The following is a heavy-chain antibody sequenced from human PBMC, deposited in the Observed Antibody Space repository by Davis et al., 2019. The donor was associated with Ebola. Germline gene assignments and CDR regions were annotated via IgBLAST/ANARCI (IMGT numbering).Heavy chain of an antibody. CDR2: ISSSGSTI. CDR3: AREGGRSGGGNEFDY. Sequence: GGSLRLSCAASGFTFSSYEMNWVRQAPGKGLEWVSYISSSGSTIYYADSVKGRFTISRDNAKNSLHLQMNSLRAEDTAVYYCAREGGRSGGGNEFDYWGQGTWSPSPQ. J-gene: IGHJ4*02. CDR1: GFTFSSYE. D-gene: IGHD4-23*01. V-gene: IGHV3-48*03.